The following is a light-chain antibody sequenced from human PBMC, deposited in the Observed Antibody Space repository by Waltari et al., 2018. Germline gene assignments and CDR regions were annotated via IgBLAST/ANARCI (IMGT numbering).Light chain of an antibody. J-gene: IGKJ2*01. CDR1: RSISSW. V-gene: IGKV1-5*03. CDR3: QQYNNYPYT. Sequence: DIQVTQSPSTLSASLGDRVTITCRASRSISSWLAWYQQKPGKGPKIMINKACSLESGVPSRFAGSGSGTEFTLTISSLQPDDFATYYCQQYNNYPYTFGQGTKLEIK. CDR2: KAC.